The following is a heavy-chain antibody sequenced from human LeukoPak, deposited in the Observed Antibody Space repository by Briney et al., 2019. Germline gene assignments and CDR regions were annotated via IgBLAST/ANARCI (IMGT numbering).Heavy chain of an antibody. V-gene: IGHV1-46*01. CDR3: AREHESGRLFLILGWFDP. Sequence: ASVKVSCKASGYTFTSYYMHWVRQAPGQGLEWMGIINPSGGSTSYAQKLQGRVTMTRDTSTSTVYMELSSLRSEDTAVYYCAREHESGRLFLILGWFDPWGQGTLVTVSS. J-gene: IGHJ5*02. CDR2: INPSGGST. CDR1: GYTFTSYY. D-gene: IGHD3-10*01.